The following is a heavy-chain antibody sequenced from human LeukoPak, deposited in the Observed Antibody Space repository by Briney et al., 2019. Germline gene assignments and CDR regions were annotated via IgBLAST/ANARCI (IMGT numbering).Heavy chain of an antibody. CDR1: GGTFSSYA. CDR2: IIPIFGTA. J-gene: IGHJ3*02. D-gene: IGHD3-9*01. CDR3: ASDGTYYDILTGRGRDAFDI. Sequence: SVKVSCKASGGTFSSYAISWVRQAPGQGLEWMGGIIPIFGTANYAQKFQGRVTITADKSTSTAYMELSSLRSEDTAVYYCASDGTYYDILTGRGRDAFDIWGQGTMVTVSS. V-gene: IGHV1-69*06.